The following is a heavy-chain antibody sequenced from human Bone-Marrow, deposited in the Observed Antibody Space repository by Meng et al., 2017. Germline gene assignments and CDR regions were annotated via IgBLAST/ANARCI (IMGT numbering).Heavy chain of an antibody. CDR1: GGSFCGYY. CDR2: INHSGST. CDR3: ARGSGSPEYCSSTSCYSGGWFDP. J-gene: IGHJ5*02. D-gene: IGHD2-2*02. Sequence: QVQLQQWGAGLLKPSETLSLTCAVYGGSFCGYYWSWSRQPPGKGLEWIWEINHSGSTNYNPSLKSRVTISVDTSKNQFSLKLSSVTAADTAVYYCARGSGSPEYCSSTSCYSGGWFDPWGQGTLVTVSS. V-gene: IGHV4-34*01.